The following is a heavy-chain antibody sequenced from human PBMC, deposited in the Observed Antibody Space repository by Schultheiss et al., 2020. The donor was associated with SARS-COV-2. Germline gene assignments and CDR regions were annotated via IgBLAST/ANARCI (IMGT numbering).Heavy chain of an antibody. CDR2: FDPEDGET. V-gene: IGHV1-24*01. CDR3: ARGTNHAFDI. Sequence: ASVKVSCKTSGGAFSNYAISWVRQAPGQGLEWMGGFDPEDGETIYAQKFQGRVTMTEDTSTDTAYMELRSLRSDDTAVYYCARGTNHAFDIWGQGTMVTVSS. CDR1: GGAFSNYA. J-gene: IGHJ3*02.